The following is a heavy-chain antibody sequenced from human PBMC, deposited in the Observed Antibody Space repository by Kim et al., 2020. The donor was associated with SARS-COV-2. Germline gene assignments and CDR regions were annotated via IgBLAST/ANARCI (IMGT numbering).Heavy chain of an antibody. V-gene: IGHV4-59*01. Sequence: SRVTISVDTSKNQFSRKLSSVTAADTAVYYCARFPRGDYGGYYDYYGMDVWGQGTTVTVSS. D-gene: IGHD2-21*02. J-gene: IGHJ6*02. CDR3: ARFPRGDYGGYYDYYGMDV.